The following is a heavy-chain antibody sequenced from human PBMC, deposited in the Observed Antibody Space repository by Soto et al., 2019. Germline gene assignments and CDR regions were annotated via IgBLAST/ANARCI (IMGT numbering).Heavy chain of an antibody. Sequence: GESLKISCQASGYSFTAYWITGVRQMPGKGLEWMATIDPSDSYVDYSPSFRGHVTFLVDRSITTVYLQWNSLKASDSAMYFCTRRASSSFYHFDFWGQGALVTVSS. CDR3: TRRASSSFYHFDF. CDR1: GYSFTAYW. CDR2: IDPSDSYV. J-gene: IGHJ4*02. D-gene: IGHD2-2*01. V-gene: IGHV5-10-1*01.